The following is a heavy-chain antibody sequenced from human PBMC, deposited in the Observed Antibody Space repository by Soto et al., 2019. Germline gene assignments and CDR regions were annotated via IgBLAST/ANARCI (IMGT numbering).Heavy chain of an antibody. CDR1: GFTFRDHY. Sequence: GGPLRLPCAALGFTFRDHYRHCVRKATEKGLEWVGRIRNKANSYTTEYAASVKGRFTISRDDSKNLLFLQMFSLKTEDTAVYYCSRAGILTTPYYFDYWGQGTLVTVSS. V-gene: IGHV3-72*01. D-gene: IGHD2-21*01. CDR3: SRAGILTTPYYFDY. CDR2: IRNKANSYTT. J-gene: IGHJ4*01.